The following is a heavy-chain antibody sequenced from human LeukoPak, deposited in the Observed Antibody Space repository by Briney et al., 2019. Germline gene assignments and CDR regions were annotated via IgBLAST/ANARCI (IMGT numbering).Heavy chain of an antibody. V-gene: IGHV3-23*01. CDR3: AKAKDNNYYDSSGSLDAFDI. J-gene: IGHJ3*02. CDR2: ISGSGGST. Sequence: PGGSLRLSCAASGFTFSSYAMSWVRQAPGKGLEWVSAISGSGGSTYYADSVKGRFTISRDNSKNTLYLQMNSLRAEDTAVYYCAKAKDNNYYDSSGSLDAFDIWGQGTMVTVSS. D-gene: IGHD3-22*01. CDR1: GFTFSSYA.